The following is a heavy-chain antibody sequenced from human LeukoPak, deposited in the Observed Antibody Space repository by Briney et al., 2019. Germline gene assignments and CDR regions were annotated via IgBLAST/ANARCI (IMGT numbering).Heavy chain of an antibody. CDR3: ARLDYGDSAFDD. D-gene: IGHD4-17*01. J-gene: IGHJ3*01. CDR1: GGSISSSSYY. Sequence: SETLSLTCSVSGGSISSSSYYWGWIRQPPGKGLEWIGTIYYSGSTYYSPSLTSRVTISVDTSKHQFSLHLSSVTAADTAVYYCARLDYGDSAFDDWGQGTMVTVSS. V-gene: IGHV4-39*01. CDR2: IYYSGST.